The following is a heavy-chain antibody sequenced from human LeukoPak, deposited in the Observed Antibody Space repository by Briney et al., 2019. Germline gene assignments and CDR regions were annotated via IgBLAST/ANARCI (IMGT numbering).Heavy chain of an antibody. CDR3: ARFMTDYYYYYMDV. Sequence: PGGSLRLSCAASGFTFSSYWMSWVRQAPGKGLEWVANIKQDGSEKYYVDSVKGRFPISRDNAKNSLYLQMNSLRAEDTAVYYCARFMTDYYYYYMDVWGKGTTVTVSS. CDR1: GFTFSSYW. V-gene: IGHV3-7*01. CDR2: IKQDGSEK. J-gene: IGHJ6*03.